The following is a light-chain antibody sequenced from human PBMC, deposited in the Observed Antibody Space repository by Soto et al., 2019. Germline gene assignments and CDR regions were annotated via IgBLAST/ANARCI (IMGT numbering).Light chain of an antibody. V-gene: IGKV3-15*01. Sequence: MRRSPETLTLSPGAKATLYCRSSQSVRSNLAWYQQKPGQAPRLLMYDASTRATGIPARFSGIGSGTEFTLTICSLHIEDFAVYYCQQYNYWPPWTFGQGTKVDIK. CDR3: QQYNYWPPWT. CDR1: QSVRSN. CDR2: DAS. J-gene: IGKJ1*01.